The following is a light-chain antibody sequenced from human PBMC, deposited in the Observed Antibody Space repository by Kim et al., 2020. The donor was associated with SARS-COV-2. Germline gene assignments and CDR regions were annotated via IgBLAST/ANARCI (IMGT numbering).Light chain of an antibody. CDR2: GKN. Sequence: LGQTVSITRQGDSLSSYYASWYQQKPGQAPVLVIYGKNNRPSGIPDRFSGSSSGNTASLTITGAQAEDEADYYCNSRDTSGNHLVFGGGTQLTVL. CDR1: SLSSYY. CDR3: NSRDTSGNHLV. V-gene: IGLV3-19*01. J-gene: IGLJ2*01.